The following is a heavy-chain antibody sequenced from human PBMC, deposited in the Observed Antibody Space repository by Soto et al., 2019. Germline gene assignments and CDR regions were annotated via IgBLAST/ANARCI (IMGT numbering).Heavy chain of an antibody. CDR2: MYQSGST. CDR1: GYSIITGYY. CDR3: ARDGYSYASSGYPRYYYYYGMDV. J-gene: IGHJ6*02. D-gene: IGHD3-22*01. V-gene: IGHV4-38-2*02. Sequence: PSETLWPTGAVSGYSIITGYYWGCIRQPPGKWRGWMGSMYQSGSTYYNPSLKRRVTISVDTSKNQFSLKLSSVTAAATAVYYCARDGYSYASSGYPRYYYYYGMDVWGQGTTVTVSS.